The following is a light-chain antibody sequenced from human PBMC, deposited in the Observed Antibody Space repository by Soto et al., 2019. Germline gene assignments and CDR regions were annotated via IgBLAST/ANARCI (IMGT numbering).Light chain of an antibody. Sequence: EIVMTQSPATLSVSPGETSTLSCRASQSVSNNVAWYQQKPGQXPRXXILGASTRATGIPARFSGSGSGTDLTITISSLEPEDFEVYYCQQRSNWPPTFGQGTRLEIK. CDR2: GAS. CDR1: QSVSNN. V-gene: IGKV3-15*01. CDR3: QQRSNWPPT. J-gene: IGKJ5*01.